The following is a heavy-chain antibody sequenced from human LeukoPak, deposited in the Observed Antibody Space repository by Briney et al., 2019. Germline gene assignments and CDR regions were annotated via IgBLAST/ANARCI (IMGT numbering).Heavy chain of an antibody. CDR1: GFTFDDDA. D-gene: IGHD1-26*01. V-gene: IGHV3-9*01. Sequence: GGSLRLSCAASGFTFDDDAMHWVRQAPGKGVEWVSGISWNSGSIGYADSVKGRFTISRDNAKNSLYLQMNSLRAEDTALYYCANSPLGAPYYYYYYMDVWGKGTTVTVSS. J-gene: IGHJ6*03. CDR3: ANSPLGAPYYYYYYMDV. CDR2: ISWNSGSI.